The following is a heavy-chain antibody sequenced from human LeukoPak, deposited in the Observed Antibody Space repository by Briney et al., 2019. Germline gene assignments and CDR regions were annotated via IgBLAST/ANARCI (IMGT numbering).Heavy chain of an antibody. V-gene: IGHV3-53*01. CDR1: GFTISSNY. Sequence: GGSLRLSCAASGFTISSNYMSWVRQAPGKGLEWVSVIYSGGSTYYADSVKGRFTISRDNSKNTLYLQMNSLRAEDTAVYYCARDPPARYSSGWYSYWGQGTLVTVSS. CDR3: ARDPPARYSSGWYSY. J-gene: IGHJ4*02. D-gene: IGHD6-19*01. CDR2: IYSGGST.